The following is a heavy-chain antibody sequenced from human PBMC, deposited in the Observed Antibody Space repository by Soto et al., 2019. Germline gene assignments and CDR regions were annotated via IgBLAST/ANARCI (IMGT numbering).Heavy chain of an antibody. CDR1: GLPFSGSP. CDR2: IRSKANTYAT. D-gene: IGHD2-2*01. CDR3: TRPGFGDFVDPYDYGIDV. J-gene: IGHJ6*02. V-gene: IGHV3-73*02. Sequence: EVQLVESGGDLVQPGGSLKLSCAASGLPFSGSPIHWVRQASGKGLEWVGRIRSKANTYATAYATSVKGRFTISRDDSKNTTYLQMNSLKTEDTAVYYCTRPGFGDFVDPYDYGIDVWGQGNTVTV.